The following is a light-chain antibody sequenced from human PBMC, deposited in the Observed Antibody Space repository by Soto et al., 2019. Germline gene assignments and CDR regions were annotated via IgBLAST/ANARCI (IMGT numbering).Light chain of an antibody. CDR3: SSYTTSSTVV. V-gene: IGLV2-18*02. CDR1: NSDIGSYNR. CDR2: EVS. J-gene: IGLJ3*02. Sequence: QSVLTQPPSVSGSPGQSVTISCSGTNSDIGSYNRVSWYQQPPGTAPKLIIYEVSHRPSGVPARFSGSKSANAASLTISGLQAEDEADYYCSSYTTSSTVVFGGGTKVTVL.